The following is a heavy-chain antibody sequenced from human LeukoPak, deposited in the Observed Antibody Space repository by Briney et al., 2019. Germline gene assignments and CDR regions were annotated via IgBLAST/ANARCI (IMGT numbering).Heavy chain of an antibody. CDR2: ISGSGGST. V-gene: IGHV3-23*01. D-gene: IGHD2-2*02. CDR1: GFTFSSYA. Sequence: GGSLRLSCAASGFTFSSYAMSWVRQAPGKGLEWVSAISGSGGSTYYADSVKGRFTISRDNSKNTLYLQMNSLRAEDTAVYYCAKDSFLYCSSTSCYTPDYWGQGTLVTVSS. CDR3: AKDSFLYCSSTSCYTPDY. J-gene: IGHJ4*02.